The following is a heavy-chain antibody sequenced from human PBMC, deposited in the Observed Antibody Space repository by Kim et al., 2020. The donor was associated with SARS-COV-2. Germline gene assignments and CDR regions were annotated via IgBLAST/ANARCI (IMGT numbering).Heavy chain of an antibody. V-gene: IGHV3-30*04. Sequence: GGSLRLSCAASGFTFSSYAMHWVRQAPGKGLEWVAVISYDGSNKYYADSVKGRFTISRDNSKNTLYLQMNRLRAEDTAVYYCAIDYYDSSGYSYGMDVWGQGTTVTGSS. CDR1: GFTFSSYA. D-gene: IGHD3-22*01. CDR3: AIDYYDSSGYSYGMDV. J-gene: IGHJ6*02. CDR2: ISYDGSNK.